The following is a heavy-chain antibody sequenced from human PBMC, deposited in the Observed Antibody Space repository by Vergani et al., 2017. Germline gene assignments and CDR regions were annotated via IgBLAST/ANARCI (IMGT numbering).Heavy chain of an antibody. CDR3: ARRYSRGFSSYGDYYMDV. Sequence: QLQLQESGPGLVKPSETLSLTCTVSGGSISSYYWSWIRQPPGKGLEWIGYIYYSGSTNYNPSLKSRVTISVDTSKNQFSLKLSSVTAADTAMYYCARRYSRGFSSYGDYYMDVWGKGTTVTVSS. J-gene: IGHJ6*03. V-gene: IGHV4-59*08. CDR1: GGSISSYY. CDR2: IYYSGST. D-gene: IGHD4-17*01.